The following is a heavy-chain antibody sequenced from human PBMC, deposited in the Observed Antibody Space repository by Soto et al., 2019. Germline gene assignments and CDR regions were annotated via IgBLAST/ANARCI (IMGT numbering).Heavy chain of an antibody. CDR2: ITTRGGRT. CDR1: GFSFSNYA. D-gene: IGHD3-22*01. CDR3: AKESYYEPSGRYPDLDLDS. J-gene: IGHJ4*02. V-gene: IGHV3-23*01. Sequence: GGSLRLSCAASGFSFSNYAMSWVRQAQAQGLEWVASITTRGGRTYYVDSVKGRFTISRDNFANALYLEMNSLTAEDTAIYYCAKESYYEPSGRYPDLDLDSWGQGSLVT.